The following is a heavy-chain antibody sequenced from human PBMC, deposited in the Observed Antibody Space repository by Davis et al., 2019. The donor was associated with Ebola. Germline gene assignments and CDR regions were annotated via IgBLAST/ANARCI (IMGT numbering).Heavy chain of an antibody. CDR3: AKVGPSGWLHFDY. CDR1: GFTFSSYS. D-gene: IGHD6-19*01. Sequence: GESLKISCAASGFTFSSYSMNWVRQTPGKGLEWVSHISGNGGVTYYADSVKGRFTISRDNSKNTLYLQMNSLRAEDTAVYYCAKVGPSGWLHFDYWGQGTLVTVSS. V-gene: IGHV3-23*01. J-gene: IGHJ4*02. CDR2: ISGNGGVT.